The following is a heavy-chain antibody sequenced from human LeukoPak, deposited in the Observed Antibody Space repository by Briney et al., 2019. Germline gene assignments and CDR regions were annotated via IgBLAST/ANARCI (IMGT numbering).Heavy chain of an antibody. V-gene: IGHV3-23*01. CDR2: ITGSGGRT. CDR3: ASERGYSGYTFDY. D-gene: IGHD5-12*01. J-gene: IGHJ4*02. CDR1: GFTFRSYI. Sequence: GGSLRLSCAASGFTFRSYIMTWVRQGPGKGLEWVSTITGSGGRTEYADSVKGRFTTSRDNSRHTIYLQMNSLRVEDTAFYYCASERGYSGYTFDYWGQGNMVTVSS.